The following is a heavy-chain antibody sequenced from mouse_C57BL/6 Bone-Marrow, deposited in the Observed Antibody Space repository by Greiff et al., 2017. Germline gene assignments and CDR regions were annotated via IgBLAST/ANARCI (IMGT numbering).Heavy chain of an antibody. CDR2: IYPGNSDT. J-gene: IGHJ2*01. Sequence: EVQLQQSGTVLARPGASVKMSCKTSGYTFTSYWMHWVKQRPGQGLEWIGAIYPGNSDTSYNQKFKGKAKLTAVTSASTAYMELSSLTNEDSAVYYCTRGPSLTDYSNPDYWGQGTTLTVSS. CDR3: TRGPSLTDYSNPDY. CDR1: GYTFTSYW. D-gene: IGHD2-5*01. V-gene: IGHV1-5*01.